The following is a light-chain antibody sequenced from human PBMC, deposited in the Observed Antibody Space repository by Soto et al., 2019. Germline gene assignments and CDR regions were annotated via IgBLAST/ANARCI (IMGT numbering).Light chain of an antibody. J-gene: IGLJ2*01. V-gene: IGLV1-40*01. CDR3: QSYDSSLSGVV. Sequence: QSVLTQPPSVSGAPGQRVTISCTGSSSNNGAGYDVHWYQQLPGTAPILLIYGNSNRPSGVPDRFSGSKSGTSASLAITGLQAEDEADYYCQSYDSSLSGVVFGGGTKLTVL. CDR1: SSNNGAGYD. CDR2: GNS.